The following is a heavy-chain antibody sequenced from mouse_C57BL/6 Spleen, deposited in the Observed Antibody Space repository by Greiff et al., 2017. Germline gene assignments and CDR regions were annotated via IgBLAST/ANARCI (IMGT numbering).Heavy chain of an antibody. CDR1: GYTFTSYW. V-gene: IGHV1-64*01. Sequence: QVQLQQPGAELVKPGASVKLSCKASGYTFTSYWMHWVKQRPGQGLEWIGMIHPNSGSTNYNEKFKSKATLTVDKSSSTAYMQLSSLTSEDSAVYYCARGEGPLDFDVWGTGTTVTVSS. CDR2: IHPNSGST. CDR3: ARGEGPLDFDV. J-gene: IGHJ1*03.